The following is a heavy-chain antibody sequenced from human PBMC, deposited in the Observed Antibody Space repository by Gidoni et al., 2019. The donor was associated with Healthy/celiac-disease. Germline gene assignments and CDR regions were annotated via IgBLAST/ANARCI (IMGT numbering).Heavy chain of an antibody. J-gene: IGHJ5*02. D-gene: IGHD2-2*01. V-gene: IGHV3-23*01. CDR2: ISGSGGST. CDR3: AKDIVVPAARGGWFDP. CDR1: GFTFSSYA. Sequence: EVQLLESGGGLVQPGGSLSLSCAASGFTFSSYAMRWVRQAPGTGLEWVSAISGSGGSTYYADSVKGRFTISRDNSKNTLYLQMNSLRAEDTAVYYCAKDIVVPAARGGWFDPWGQGTLVTVSS.